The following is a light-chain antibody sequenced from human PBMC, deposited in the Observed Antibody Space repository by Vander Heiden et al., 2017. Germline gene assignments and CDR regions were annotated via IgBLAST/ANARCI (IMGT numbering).Light chain of an antibody. CDR2: AAS. Sequence: DIQMTQFPSPLSASVGDRVTITCRASQSISSYLNWYQQKPGKAPKLLIYAASSLQSGVPSRFSGSGSGTDFTLTISSLQPEDFATYYCQQSYTTPRTFGQGTKLEIK. V-gene: IGKV1-39*01. CDR3: QQSYTTPRT. J-gene: IGKJ2*02. CDR1: QSISSY.